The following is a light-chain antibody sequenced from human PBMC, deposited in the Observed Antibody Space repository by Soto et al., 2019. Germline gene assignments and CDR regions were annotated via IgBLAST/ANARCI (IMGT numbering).Light chain of an antibody. CDR1: QSVSSS. CDR3: QQYNNWPPIT. J-gene: IGKJ5*01. Sequence: EILMTQSPATLSVSPGEGATLSCRASQSVSSSLAWYQQKPGQAPRLLIYSASRRATGFPVRFSGSGSGTEFTLTISSLQSEDFAVYYCQQYNNWPPITFGQGTRLEIK. CDR2: SAS. V-gene: IGKV3-15*01.